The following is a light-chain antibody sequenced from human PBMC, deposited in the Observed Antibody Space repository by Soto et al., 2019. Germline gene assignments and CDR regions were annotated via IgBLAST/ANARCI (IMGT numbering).Light chain of an antibody. CDR2: DAS. CDR3: QQRSNWPPGLT. Sequence: EIVLTQSPGTLSLSPGERATLSCRASQSVSSYLAWYQQKPGQAPRLLIYDASNRATGIPARFSGSGSGTDFTLTISSLEPEDFAVYYCQQRSNWPPGLTFGGGTNVEIK. CDR1: QSVSSY. V-gene: IGKV3-11*01. J-gene: IGKJ4*01.